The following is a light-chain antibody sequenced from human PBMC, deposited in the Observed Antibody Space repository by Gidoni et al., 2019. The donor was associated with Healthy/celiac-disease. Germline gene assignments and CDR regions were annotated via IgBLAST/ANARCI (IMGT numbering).Light chain of an antibody. CDR1: QDISNY. J-gene: IGKJ4*01. CDR3: QQYDNLPPNLN. V-gene: IGKV1-33*01. CDR2: DAS. Sequence: DIQMTQSPSSLSASLGDRVTITCQASQDISNYLNWYQQKPGKAPKFLIYDASNLDIGVPSRFSGSGSGTDFTFTISSLQPEDIATYYCQQYDNLPPNLNVXGGTRVEIK.